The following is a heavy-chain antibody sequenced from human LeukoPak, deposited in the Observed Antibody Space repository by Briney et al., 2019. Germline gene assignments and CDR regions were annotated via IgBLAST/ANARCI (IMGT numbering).Heavy chain of an antibody. V-gene: IGHV3-21*01. CDR1: GFTFSSYS. Sequence: GGSLRLSCAASGFTFSSYSMNWVRQAPGKGLEWVSSISSSGSHMYYADSVKGRFTISRDNAKNSLYLQMNSLRAEDTAVYYCTTVVGVGGTVDCWGQGTLVTVSS. D-gene: IGHD1-26*01. J-gene: IGHJ4*02. CDR2: ISSSGSHM. CDR3: TTVVGVGGTVDC.